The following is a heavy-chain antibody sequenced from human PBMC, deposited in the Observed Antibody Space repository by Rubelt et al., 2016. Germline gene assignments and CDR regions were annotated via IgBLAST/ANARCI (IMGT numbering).Heavy chain of an antibody. Sequence: GSNKYYADSVKGRFTISRDNSKNTLYLQMNSLRAEDTAVYYCARDDSGWSTSGVDYWGQGTLVTVSS. CDR3: ARDDSGWSTSGVDY. CDR2: GSNK. V-gene: IGHV3-33*01. J-gene: IGHJ4*02. D-gene: IGHD6-19*01.